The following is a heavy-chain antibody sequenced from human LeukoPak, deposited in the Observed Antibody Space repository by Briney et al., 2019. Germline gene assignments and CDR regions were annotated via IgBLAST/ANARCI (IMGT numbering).Heavy chain of an antibody. J-gene: IGHJ4*02. CDR2: IKQDGSER. D-gene: IGHD1-14*01. Sequence: GGSLRLSCAASGFTFSNYWMSWVRQAPGNGLEWVANIKQDGSERYYVDSVKGRFTISRDNAENSLYLQMNSLRAEDTAQYYCARHNPLWGYWGQGTLVTVSS. V-gene: IGHV3-7*04. CDR1: GFTFSNYW. CDR3: ARHNPLWGY.